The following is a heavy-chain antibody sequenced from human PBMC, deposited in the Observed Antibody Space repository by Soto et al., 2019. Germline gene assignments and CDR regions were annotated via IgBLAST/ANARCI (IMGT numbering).Heavy chain of an antibody. Sequence: SETLSLTCAVSGGSISSSNWWSWVRQPPGKGLEWIGEIYHSGSTNYNPSLKSRVTISVDKSKNQFSLKLSSVTAADTAVYYCARTQYYYDSSGYYSAGMDVWGQGTTVTVSS. CDR1: GGSISSSNW. CDR3: ARTQYYYDSSGYYSAGMDV. J-gene: IGHJ6*02. D-gene: IGHD3-22*01. CDR2: IYHSGST. V-gene: IGHV4-4*02.